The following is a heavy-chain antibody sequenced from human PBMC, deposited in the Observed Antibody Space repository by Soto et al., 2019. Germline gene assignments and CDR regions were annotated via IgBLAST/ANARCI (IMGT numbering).Heavy chain of an antibody. CDR1: GGTFSNDV. CDR3: ARGLAVADYYGMEV. J-gene: IGHJ6*02. D-gene: IGHD6-19*01. Sequence: QVQLVQSGAEVRKPGSSVKVSCKVSGGTFSNDVINWVRQVPGQGLEWMAKINPILGITNSAQKFQGRVTIXAXKXXNTADMELTSLGSRDTAVYYCARGLAVADYYGMEVWGQGTRVTVSS. CDR2: INPILGIT. V-gene: IGHV1-69*04.